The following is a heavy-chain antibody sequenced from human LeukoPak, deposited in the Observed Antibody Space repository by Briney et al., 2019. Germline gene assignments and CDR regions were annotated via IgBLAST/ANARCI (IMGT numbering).Heavy chain of an antibody. CDR2: FDPEDGET. V-gene: IGHV1-24*01. Sequence: ASVKVSCKVSGYTLTELSMHWVRQAPGKGLEWMGGFDPEDGETIYAQKFQGRVTMTEDTSTDTAYMELSSLRSEDTAVYYCATAHSGSYLYIDWGQGTLVTVS. CDR1: GYTLTELS. J-gene: IGHJ4*02. D-gene: IGHD1-26*01. CDR3: ATAHSGSYLYID.